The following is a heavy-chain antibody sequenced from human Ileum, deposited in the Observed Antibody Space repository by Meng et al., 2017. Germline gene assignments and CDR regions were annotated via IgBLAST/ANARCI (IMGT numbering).Heavy chain of an antibody. CDR1: GFTFSDAW. Sequence: GESLKISCAGSGFTFSDAWMGWVRQAPGKGLEWVGRVTSTVEGGSTDYAAHVKGRFVISRDDSKTTLYLQMNSLKTEDTAVYYCVTVRDRNTWSFNYWGQGTQVTVSS. CDR3: VTVRDRNTWSFNY. CDR2: VTSTVEGGST. D-gene: IGHD2-15*01. J-gene: IGHJ4*02. V-gene: IGHV3-15*01.